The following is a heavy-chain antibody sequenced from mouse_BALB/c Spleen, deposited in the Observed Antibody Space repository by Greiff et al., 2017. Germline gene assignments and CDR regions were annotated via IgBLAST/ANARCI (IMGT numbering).Heavy chain of an antibody. CDR2: ISYSGST. J-gene: IGHJ4*01. Sequence: EVKLQESGPGLVKPSQSLSLTCTVTGYSITSDYAWNWIRQFPGNKLEWMGYISYSGSTSYNPSLKSRISITRDTSKNQFFLQLNSVTTEDTATYYCARYLPYAMDYWGQGTSVTVSS. CDR3: ARYLPYAMDY. D-gene: IGHD5-1*01. CDR1: GYSITSDYA. V-gene: IGHV3-2*02.